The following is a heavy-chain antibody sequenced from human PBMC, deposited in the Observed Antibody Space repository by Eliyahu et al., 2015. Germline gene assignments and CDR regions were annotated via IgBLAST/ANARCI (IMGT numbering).Heavy chain of an antibody. J-gene: IGHJ4*02. CDR2: IYWDDDK. CDR3: AHYVRLWASTYYFHY. V-gene: IGHV2-5*02. Sequence: QITLKESGPTLVKPTQTLTLTCTFSGFSLSTSEVGVGWIRQPPGKALEWLALIYWDDDKRYSPSLKSRLTITKDTSKNQVVLTMTSMDPVDTATYYCAHYVRLWASTYYFHYWGQGTLVTVSS. D-gene: IGHD2-2*01. CDR1: GFSLSTSEVG.